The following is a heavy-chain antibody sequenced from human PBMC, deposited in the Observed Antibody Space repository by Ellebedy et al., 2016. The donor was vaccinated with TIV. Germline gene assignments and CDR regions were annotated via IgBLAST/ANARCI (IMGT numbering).Heavy chain of an antibody. CDR3: ARDPSPTSPPELDY. V-gene: IGHV1-69*06. CDR1: GGTFSSYA. J-gene: IGHJ4*02. Sequence: SVKVSXKASGGTFSSYAISWVRQAHGQGLEWMGGIIPIFGTANYAQKFQGRVTITADKSTSTAYMELSSLRSEDTAVYYCARDPSPTSPPELDYWGQGTLVTVSS. CDR2: IIPIFGTA.